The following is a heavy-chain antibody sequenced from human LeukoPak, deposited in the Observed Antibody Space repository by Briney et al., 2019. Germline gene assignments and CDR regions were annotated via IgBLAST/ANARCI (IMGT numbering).Heavy chain of an antibody. V-gene: IGHV4-59*01. CDR3: ARDLGRSSWYDYYYYMDV. CDR2: IYYSGST. CDR1: GGSISSYY. D-gene: IGHD6-13*01. J-gene: IGHJ6*03. Sequence: SETLSLTCTVSGGSISSYYWSWLRQPPGKGLEWIGYIYYSGSTNYNPSLKSRVIISVDTSKNQFSLKLSSVTAADTAVYYCARDLGRSSWYDYYYYMDVWGKGTTVTVSS.